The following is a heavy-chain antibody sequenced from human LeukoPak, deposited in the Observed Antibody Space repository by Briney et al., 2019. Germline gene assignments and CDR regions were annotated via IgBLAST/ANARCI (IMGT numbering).Heavy chain of an antibody. CDR1: GYTFTGYY. CDR2: INPNSGGT. J-gene: IGHJ6*03. Sequence: GASVKVSCKASGYTFTGYYMHWVRQAPGQGLEWMGWINPNSGGTNYAQKFQGRVTMTRDTSISTAYMELSRLRSDDTAVYYCAGGVRGDPPLYYYMDVWGKGTTVTVSS. D-gene: IGHD3-10*01. V-gene: IGHV1-2*02. CDR3: AGGVRGDPPLYYYMDV.